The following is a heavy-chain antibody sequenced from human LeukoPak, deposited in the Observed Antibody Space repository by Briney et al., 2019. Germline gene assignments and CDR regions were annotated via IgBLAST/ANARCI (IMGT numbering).Heavy chain of an antibody. CDR1: GFTFSSYS. CDR3: AKRDPTGYSDY. J-gene: IGHJ4*02. CDR2: ISSSSYI. V-gene: IGHV3-21*04. D-gene: IGHD3-9*01. Sequence: GGSLRLSCAASGFTFSSYSMNWVRQAPGKGLEWVSSISSSSYIYYADSVKGRFTISRDNSKNTLSLQMNSLRVEDTAVYYCAKRDPTGYSDYWGQGTLVTVSS.